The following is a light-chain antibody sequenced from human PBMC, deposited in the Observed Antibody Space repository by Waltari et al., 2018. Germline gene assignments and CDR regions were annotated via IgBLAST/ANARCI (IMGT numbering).Light chain of an antibody. V-gene: IGKV4-1*01. CDR1: QTLFYSSNNKNY. J-gene: IGKJ1*01. CDR3: QQYYTTPT. Sequence: DIVMTQSPDSLAVSLGERATINCKSSQTLFYSSNNKNYLAWYQLKPGQPPKLLISWASTRESVVPGRFSRSGSATDFTLTIDTLQAEDVAVYYCQQYYTTPTFGQGTKVEIK. CDR2: WAS.